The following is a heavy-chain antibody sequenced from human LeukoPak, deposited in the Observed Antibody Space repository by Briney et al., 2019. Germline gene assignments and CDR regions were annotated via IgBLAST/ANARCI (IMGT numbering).Heavy chain of an antibody. J-gene: IGHJ4*02. D-gene: IGHD2-15*01. CDR1: RYTFTGYY. CDR2: INPNSGGT. Sequence: ASVKVSCKASRYTFTGYYMHWVRQAPGQGLEWMGWINPNSGGTNYAQRSQGRVTMTRDTSISTAYMELNRLRSDDTAVYYCARVPLSTECTGGSCYERGFDYWGQGTLVSVSS. V-gene: IGHV1-2*02. CDR3: ARVPLSTECTGGSCYERGFDY.